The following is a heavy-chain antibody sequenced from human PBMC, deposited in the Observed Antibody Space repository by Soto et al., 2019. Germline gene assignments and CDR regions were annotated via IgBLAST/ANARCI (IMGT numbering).Heavy chain of an antibody. CDR3: ARDPRRITGTTSAEDFQH. Sequence: QAQLMQSGAEVKKPGSSVKVSCKASGGTFSGYAINWVRQAPGQGLEWMGGIIPLLGITDYGQKFQGRITIAADESSGTAYMALRGLRSEDTAVYYCARDPRRITGTTSAEDFQHWGQGTLVSVSS. CDR2: IIPLLGIT. CDR1: GGTFSGYA. J-gene: IGHJ1*01. V-gene: IGHV1-69*01. D-gene: IGHD1-1*01.